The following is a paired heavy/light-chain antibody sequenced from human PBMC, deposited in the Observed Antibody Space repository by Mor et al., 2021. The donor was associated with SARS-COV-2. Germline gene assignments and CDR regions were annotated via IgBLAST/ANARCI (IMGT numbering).Heavy chain of an antibody. CDR2: VSYDGSKK. Sequence: VQLVESGGGVVQPGRSLRLSCATSGFTFHYYGMHWVRQAPGKGLEWVAVVSYDGSKKYYADSVKGRFTISRDNSKDTFYLEMNSLRAEDTAVYYCAKDREGAAVGAPIVWYYYGMDVWGPGTTVAVSS. D-gene: IGHD1-26*01. J-gene: IGHJ6*02. CDR1: GFTFHYYG. V-gene: IGHV3-30*18. CDR3: AKDREGAAVGAPIVWYYYGMDV.
Light chain of an antibody. CDR2: DNS. Sequence: SFGLTQPPSVSVAPGQTARIPCGENNLGTYSVHWYQQRPGQAPVLVVYDNSDRPSGIPERFSGSNSGNTATLTISRVEAGDEADYYCQVWDGNRDQYVFGTGTKITVL. CDR3: QVWDGNRDQYV. J-gene: IGLJ1*01. V-gene: IGLV3-21*02. CDR1: NLGTYS.